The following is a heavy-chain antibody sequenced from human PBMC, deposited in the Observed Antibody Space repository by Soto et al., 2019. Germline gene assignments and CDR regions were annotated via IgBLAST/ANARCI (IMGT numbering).Heavy chain of an antibody. D-gene: IGHD6-19*01. CDR2: ISGSGGST. CDR3: AGGSCWYNAFVI. CDR1: GFTFSNYA. V-gene: IGHV3-23*01. J-gene: IGHJ3*02. Sequence: EVQLLESGGGLVQPGGSLRLSCAASGFTFSNYAMSWVRQAPGKGLEWVSVISGSGGSTYYADSVKGRFTISRDNSKNPLYLQMNSLRAEYTAVYYCAGGSCWYNAFVIWGQVTMVTVSS.